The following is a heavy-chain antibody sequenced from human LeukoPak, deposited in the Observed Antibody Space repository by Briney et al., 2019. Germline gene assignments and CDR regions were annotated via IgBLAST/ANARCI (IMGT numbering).Heavy chain of an antibody. V-gene: IGHV4-4*09. Sequence: PSETLSLTCTVSGGSISSYYWSWIRQPPGKGLEWIGDIYTSGSTNYNPSLKSRVTISVDTSKSQLSMRLSSVAAADAAVYYCARHILGNWFDPWGQGTLVTVSS. CDR3: ARHILGNWFDP. CDR2: IYTSGST. CDR1: GGSISSYY. J-gene: IGHJ5*02. D-gene: IGHD1-26*01.